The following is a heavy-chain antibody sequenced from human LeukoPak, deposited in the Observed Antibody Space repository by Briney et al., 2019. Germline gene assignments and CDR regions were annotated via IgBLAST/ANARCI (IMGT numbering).Heavy chain of an antibody. CDR2: IYYSGST. V-gene: IGHV4-39*01. CDR3: ARHRYSGSYLRYNWFDP. CDR1: GGSISSSSYY. Sequence: TSETLSLTCTVSGGSISSSSYYWGWIRQPPGKGLEWIGSIYYSGSTYYNPSLKSRVTISVDTSKNQFSLKLSSVTAADTAVYYCARHRYSGSYLRYNWFDPWGQGTLVTVSS. D-gene: IGHD1-26*01. J-gene: IGHJ5*02.